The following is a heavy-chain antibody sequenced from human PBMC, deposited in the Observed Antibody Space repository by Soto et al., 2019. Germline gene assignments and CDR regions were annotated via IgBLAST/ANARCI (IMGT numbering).Heavy chain of an antibody. CDR2: IWYDGSNK. D-gene: IGHD5-12*01. Sequence: GGSLRLSCAASGFTFGGYGVHWVRQAPGKGLEWVAVIWYDGSNKYYADSAKGRFTISRDNSKNTLYLQMNSLRAEDTAVYYCARDPNSGYDVEYYFDYWGQGTLVTVSS. CDR3: ARDPNSGYDVEYYFDY. CDR1: GFTFGGYG. J-gene: IGHJ4*02. V-gene: IGHV3-33*01.